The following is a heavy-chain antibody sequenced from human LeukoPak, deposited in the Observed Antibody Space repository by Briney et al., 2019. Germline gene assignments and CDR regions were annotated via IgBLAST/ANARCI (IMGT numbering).Heavy chain of an antibody. J-gene: IGHJ4*02. D-gene: IGHD6-13*01. V-gene: IGHV4-34*01. CDR1: GGSFSGYY. CDR3: ARTPTYSSSWYDDY. Sequence: SETLSLTCAVYGGSFSGYYWSWIRQPPGKGLEWIGEINHSGSTNYNPSLKSRVTISVDTSKNQLSLKLSSVTAADTAVYYCARTPTYSSSWYDDYWGQGTLVTVSS. CDR2: INHSGST.